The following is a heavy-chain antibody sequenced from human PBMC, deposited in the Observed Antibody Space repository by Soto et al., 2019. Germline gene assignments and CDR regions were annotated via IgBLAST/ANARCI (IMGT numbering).Heavy chain of an antibody. J-gene: IGHJ6*03. CDR3: TRGRPYYYYSDV. V-gene: IGHV3-23*01. CDR1: GFTFSTYG. CDR2: IGGSTGYTYYT. Sequence: EVQLLESGGTLAQPGGSLRLSCEASGFTFSTYGMSWVRQAPGMGLEWVSGIGGSTGYTYYTYYADSVKGRFTIFRDNSKNTLYLQMNSLRGEDTAVYYCTRGRPYYYYSDVWGRGTTVTVSS.